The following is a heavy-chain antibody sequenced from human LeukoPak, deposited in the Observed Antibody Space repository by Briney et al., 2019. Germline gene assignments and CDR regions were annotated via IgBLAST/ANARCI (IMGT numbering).Heavy chain of an antibody. CDR3: AKGATYCSSTNCPDAFDI. J-gene: IGHJ3*02. Sequence: GGSLRLSCAASGFTFSNYGMDWVRQAPGKGLEWVAVIWYGESNKYYADSVKGRFTISRDNSKNTLYLQMNSLRPEDTAVYYCAKGATYCSSTNCPDAFDIWGQGTMVTVSS. D-gene: IGHD2-2*01. CDR1: GFTFSNYG. V-gene: IGHV3-30*02. CDR2: IWYGESNK.